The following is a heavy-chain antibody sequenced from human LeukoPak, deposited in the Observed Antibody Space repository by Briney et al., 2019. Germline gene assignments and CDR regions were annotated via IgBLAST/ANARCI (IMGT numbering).Heavy chain of an antibody. J-gene: IGHJ4*02. CDR1: GFTFSSHD. D-gene: IGHD6-13*01. CDR2: ISSSSTTI. V-gene: IGHV3-48*03. CDR3: ARARIAAPLLDY. Sequence: GGSLRLSCAASGFTFSSHDMSWVRQAPGKGLEWVSQISSSSTTINYADSVKGRFAISRDNAKNSLYLQMNSLRVEDTAVYFCARARIAAPLLDYWGQGSLVTVSS.